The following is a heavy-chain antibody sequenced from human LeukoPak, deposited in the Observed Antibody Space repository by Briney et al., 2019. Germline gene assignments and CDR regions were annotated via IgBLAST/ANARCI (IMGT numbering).Heavy chain of an antibody. Sequence: PGGSLRLSCAASGFTFSSYWMSWVRQAPGKGLEWVANIKQDGSEKYYVDSVKGRSTISRDNAKNSPYLQLNSLRAEDTAVYYCARAGHYYGSGSSFDYWGQGTLVTVSS. CDR1: GFTFSSYW. V-gene: IGHV3-7*01. CDR2: IKQDGSEK. CDR3: ARAGHYYGSGSSFDY. J-gene: IGHJ4*02. D-gene: IGHD3-10*01.